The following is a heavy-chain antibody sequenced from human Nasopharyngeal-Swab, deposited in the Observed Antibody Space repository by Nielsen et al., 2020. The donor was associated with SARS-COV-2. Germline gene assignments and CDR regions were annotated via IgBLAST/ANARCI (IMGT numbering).Heavy chain of an antibody. V-gene: IGHV3-30-3*01. J-gene: IGHJ4*02. Sequence: GGSLRLSCAASGFTFSSYAMHWVRQAPGKGLEWVAVISYDGSNKYYADSVKGRFTISRDNSKNTLYLQMNSLRAEDTAVYYCARDRGAVAGFDYWGQGTLVTVSS. CDR3: ARDRGAVAGFDY. CDR1: GFTFSSYA. CDR2: ISYDGSNK. D-gene: IGHD6-19*01.